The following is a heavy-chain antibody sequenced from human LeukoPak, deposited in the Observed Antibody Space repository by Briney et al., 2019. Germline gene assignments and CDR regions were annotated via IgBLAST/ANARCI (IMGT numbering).Heavy chain of an antibody. D-gene: IGHD6-19*01. Sequence: GASVKVSCKASGYTFTSYYMHWVRQAPGQGLEWMGWINPNSGGTNYAQKFQGRVTMTRDTSISTAYMELSRLRSDDTAVYYCARAPRRIAVAGTWFDYWGQGTLVTVSS. CDR3: ARAPRRIAVAGTWFDY. J-gene: IGHJ4*02. CDR2: INPNSGGT. V-gene: IGHV1-2*02. CDR1: GYTFTSYY.